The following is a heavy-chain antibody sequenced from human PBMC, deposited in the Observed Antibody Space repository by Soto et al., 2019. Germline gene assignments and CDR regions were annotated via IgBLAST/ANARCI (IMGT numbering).Heavy chain of an antibody. D-gene: IGHD4-4*01. CDR1: GVTFTNAW. CDR3: STRKAVTNTVRI. Sequence: EVQLVESGGGLVTPGGSLRLSCEASGVTFTNAWMNWVRQAPGQGLEWGGRIRRNSDGGTTDYAAPVKGRFSITRDDSTHTLSLQMNSLKTADSAVYYCSTRKAVTNTVRIGGQGTMVTVAS. J-gene: IGHJ3*01. CDR2: IRRNSDGGTT. V-gene: IGHV3-15*07.